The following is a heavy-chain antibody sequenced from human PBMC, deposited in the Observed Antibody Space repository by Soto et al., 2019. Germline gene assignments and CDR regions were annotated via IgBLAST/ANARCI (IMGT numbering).Heavy chain of an antibody. CDR2: IGTAGDT. J-gene: IGHJ2*01. CDR3: ARVMSYGDRGGVVNWYFDL. Sequence: EVQLVESGGGLVQPGGSLRLSCAASGFTFSSYDMHWVRQATGKGLEWVSAIGTAGDTYYPGSVKGRFTISRENAKNSLYLQMNSLRAGDTAAYYCARVMSYGDRGGVVNWYFDLWGRGTLVTVSS. V-gene: IGHV3-13*01. D-gene: IGHD4-17*01. CDR1: GFTFSSYD.